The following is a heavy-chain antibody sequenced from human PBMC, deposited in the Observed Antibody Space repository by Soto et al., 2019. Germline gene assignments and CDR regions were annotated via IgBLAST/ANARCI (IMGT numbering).Heavy chain of an antibody. V-gene: IGHV1-2*02. CDR3: ASLVLPPQRPNYYGMDV. J-gene: IGHJ6*02. Sequence: ASVKVSCKASGYTFTGDYMHWVRQAPGQGLEWMGWINPNSGGTNYAQKFQGRVTMTRDTSISTAYMELSRLRSAATAVYYCASLVLPPQRPNYYGMDVWGQGTTVTVSS. CDR1: GYTFTGDY. CDR2: INPNSGGT. D-gene: IGHD3-10*01.